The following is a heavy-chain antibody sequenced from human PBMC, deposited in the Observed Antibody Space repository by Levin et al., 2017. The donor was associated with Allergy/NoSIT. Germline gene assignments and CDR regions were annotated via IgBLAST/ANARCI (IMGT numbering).Heavy chain of an antibody. CDR2: ISSSSSYI. D-gene: IGHD2-21*02. CDR1: GFTFSSYS. V-gene: IGHV3-21*01. Sequence: GGSLRLSCAASGFTFSSYSMNWVRQAPGKGLEWVSSISSSSSYIYYADSVKGRFTISRDNAKNSLYLQMNSLRAEDTAVYYCARDSRVVVTAIGFDPWGQGTLVTVSS. CDR3: ARDSRVVVTAIGFDP. J-gene: IGHJ5*02.